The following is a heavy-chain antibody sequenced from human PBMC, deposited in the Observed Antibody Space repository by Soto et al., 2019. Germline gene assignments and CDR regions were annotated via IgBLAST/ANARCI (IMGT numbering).Heavy chain of an antibody. CDR1: GFTFSSYA. CDR2: ISNSGDT. J-gene: IGHJ6*02. Sequence: VQLLESGGGLVQPGGSLRLSCAASGFTFSSYAIYWVRQAPGKGLEWVSTISNSGDTYYAGSVEGRFTISRANSKATLYQQMNSLRVADTAVYYCTNPKYRGVVVNVWGPGTRVTVSS. V-gene: IGHV3-23*01. CDR3: TNPKYRGVVVNV. D-gene: IGHD3-10*01.